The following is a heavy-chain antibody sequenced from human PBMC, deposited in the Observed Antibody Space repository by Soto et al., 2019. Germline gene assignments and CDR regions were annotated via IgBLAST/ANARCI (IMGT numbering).Heavy chain of an antibody. CDR3: ARGHETAAAGREGGMDV. CDR1: GGSVRSGSYY. CDR2: IYYSGST. D-gene: IGHD6-13*01. V-gene: IGHV4-61*01. J-gene: IGHJ6*02. Sequence: QVQLQESGPGLVKPSETLSLTCTDSGGSVRSGSYYWSWIRQPPGKGLEWIGSIYYSGSTNYNPSRKTRVTISVDPSRTPCSLKLSSVTAADTAAYYCARGHETAAAGREGGMDVWGQGTTVTVSS.